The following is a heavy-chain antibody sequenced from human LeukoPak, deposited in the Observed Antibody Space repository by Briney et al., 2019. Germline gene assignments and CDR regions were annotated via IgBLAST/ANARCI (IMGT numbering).Heavy chain of an antibody. CDR3: ARIRRYYDSSGYYYKLFDY. J-gene: IGHJ4*02. D-gene: IGHD3-22*01. CDR1: GFSLSTSGVG. Sequence: SGPTLVNPTQTLTLTCTFSGFSLSTSGVGVGWIRQPPGKALEWLALIDWDDDKYYSTSLKTRLTISKDTSKNQVVLTMTNMDPVDTTTYYCARIRRYYDSSGYYYKLFDYWGQGTLVTVSS. CDR2: IDWDDDK. V-gene: IGHV2-70*01.